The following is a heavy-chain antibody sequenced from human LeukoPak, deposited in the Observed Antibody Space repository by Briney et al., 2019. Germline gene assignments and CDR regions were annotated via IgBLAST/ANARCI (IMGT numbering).Heavy chain of an antibody. CDR1: GFTFSSYA. D-gene: IGHD6-19*01. CDR2: ISGSGGST. CDR3: AKRFSVAGSTYYFDY. Sequence: RGSLRLSCAASGFTFSSYAMSWVRQAPGKGLEWVSAISGSGGSTYYADSVKGRFTISRDNSKNTLYLQMNSLRAEDTAVYYCAKRFSVAGSTYYFDYWGQGTLVPVSS. V-gene: IGHV3-23*01. J-gene: IGHJ4*02.